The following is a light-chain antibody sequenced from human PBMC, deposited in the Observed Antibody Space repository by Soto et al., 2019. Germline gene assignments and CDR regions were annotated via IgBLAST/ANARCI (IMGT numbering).Light chain of an antibody. CDR2: AAS. CDR1: QGIRNY. V-gene: IGKV1-27*01. Sequence: TQITQSPSSLSASVGDRVTITCRASQGIRNYLAWYQEKPGKVPKLLIYAASTLQSGVPSRFSGSGSGTEFTLTISSLQPDDFATYYCQQYNTYSTFGQGTRLEIK. J-gene: IGKJ5*01. CDR3: QQYNTYST.